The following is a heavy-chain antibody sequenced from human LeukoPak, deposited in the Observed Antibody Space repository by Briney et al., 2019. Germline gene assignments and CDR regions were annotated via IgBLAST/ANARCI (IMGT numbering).Heavy chain of an antibody. V-gene: IGHV3-23*01. CDR1: GFTFSSYA. J-gene: IGHJ4*02. CDR3: ARGGGGYVGFDY. CDR2: ISGSGDNT. D-gene: IGHD5-12*01. Sequence: GGSLRLSCAASGFTFSSYAMCWVRQAPGKGLEWVSVISGSGDNTYYADSVKGRLTISRDNSKNTLYLQMNSLRGEDTAVYHCARGGGGYVGFDYWGQGTLVTVSS.